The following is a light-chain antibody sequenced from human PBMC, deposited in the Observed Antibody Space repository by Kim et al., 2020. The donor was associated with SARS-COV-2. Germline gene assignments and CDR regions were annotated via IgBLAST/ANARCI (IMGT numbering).Light chain of an antibody. J-gene: IGLJ2*01. CDR3: SSYGGSNNLV. CDR2: EVS. V-gene: IGLV2-8*01. CDR1: SSDVGGYNY. Sequence: QSALTQPPSASGSPGQSVTISCTGTSSDVGGYNYVSWYQQHPGKAPKLMIYEVSKRPSGVPDRFSGSKSGNMASLTVSGLQAEVEADYYCSSYGGSNNLVFGGGTQLTVL.